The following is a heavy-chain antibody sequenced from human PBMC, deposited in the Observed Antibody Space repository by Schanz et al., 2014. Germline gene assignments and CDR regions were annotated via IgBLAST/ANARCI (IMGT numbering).Heavy chain of an antibody. Sequence: EVQLLESGGGLVEPGGSLRLSCAASGFSFSSYAMGWVRQARGKGLEWVSAMNESHSTIYYADSVRGRFTISRDNAENPLFLQMNSLRAEDTALYYCARAGYDADNWFDPWGQGTLVTVSS. CDR1: GFSFSSYA. CDR2: MNESHSTI. CDR3: ARAGYDADNWFDP. V-gene: IGHV3-23*01. J-gene: IGHJ5*02. D-gene: IGHD2-2*01.